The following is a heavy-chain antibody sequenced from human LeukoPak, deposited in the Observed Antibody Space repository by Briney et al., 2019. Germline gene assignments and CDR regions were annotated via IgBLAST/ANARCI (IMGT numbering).Heavy chain of an antibody. V-gene: IGHV3-7*01. CDR1: GFTFSSYW. CDR3: ARAVAGFRYYYYMDV. D-gene: IGHD6-19*01. J-gene: IGHJ6*03. CDR2: IKQDGSEK. Sequence: QTGGSLRLSCAASGFTFSSYWMSWVRQAPGKGLEWVANIKQDGSEKYYVDSVKGRFTISRDNAKNSLYLQMNSLRAEDTAVYYCARAVAGFRYYYYMDVWGKGTTVTVSS.